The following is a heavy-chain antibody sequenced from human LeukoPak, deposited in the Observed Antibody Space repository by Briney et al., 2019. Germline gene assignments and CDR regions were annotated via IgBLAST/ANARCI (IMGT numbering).Heavy chain of an antibody. J-gene: IGHJ4*02. CDR3: ARDRGYSNFDY. V-gene: IGHV3-7*01. CDR1: GFTFSAYW. Sequence: GGSLRLSCAASGFTFSAYWMSWVRQAPGRGLEWVANINQDESEKNYVDSVTGRFTISRDNAQNSQYLQLNSLRAEDTAIYFCARDRGYSNFDYWGQGTLVTVSS. D-gene: IGHD3-10*01. CDR2: INQDESEK.